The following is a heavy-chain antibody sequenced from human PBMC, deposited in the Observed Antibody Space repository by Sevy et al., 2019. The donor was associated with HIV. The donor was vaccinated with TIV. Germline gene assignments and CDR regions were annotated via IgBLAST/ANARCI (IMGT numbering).Heavy chain of an antibody. CDR2: IYYSGST. CDR1: GDSISSSPYY. V-gene: IGHV4-39*01. D-gene: IGHD3-9*01. CDR3: ARQVGQLRFFDWSPGYFDY. J-gene: IGHJ4*02. Sequence: SETLSLTCTVSGDSISSSPYYWGWIRQSHGKGLEWIGSIYYSGSTYYNPSLKSRVPISVDTSKNQFSLKLNSVTAADTAVYYCARQVGQLRFFDWSPGYFDYLGQGILVTVSS.